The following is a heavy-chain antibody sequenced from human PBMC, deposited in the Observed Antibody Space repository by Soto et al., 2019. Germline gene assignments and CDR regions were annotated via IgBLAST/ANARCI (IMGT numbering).Heavy chain of an antibody. D-gene: IGHD6-6*01. J-gene: IGHJ6*02. CDR2: ISSSSSYI. CDR1: GFTFSSYS. V-gene: IGHV3-21*01. CDR3: ARDRYSSSSYYYYGMDV. Sequence: GGSLRLSCAASGFTFSSYSMNWVRQAPGRGLEWVSSISSSSSYIYYADSVKGRFTISRDNAKNSLYLQMNSLRAEDTAVYYCARDRYSSSSYYYYGMDVWGQGTTVTVSS.